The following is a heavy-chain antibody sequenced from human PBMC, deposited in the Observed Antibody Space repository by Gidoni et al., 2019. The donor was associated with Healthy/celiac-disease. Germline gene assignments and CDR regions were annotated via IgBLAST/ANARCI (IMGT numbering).Heavy chain of an antibody. CDR3: ARDIVVVPAATTGWFDP. V-gene: IGHV3-30-3*01. Sequence: QVQLVESGGGVVQPGRSLRLSCAASGFTFSSYAMHWVRQAPGKGLEWVSVISYDGSNKYYADSVKGRFTISRDNSKNTLYLQMNSLRAEDTAVYYCARDIVVVPAATTGWFDPWGQGTLVTVSS. CDR1: GFTFSSYA. D-gene: IGHD2-2*01. CDR2: ISYDGSNK. J-gene: IGHJ5*02.